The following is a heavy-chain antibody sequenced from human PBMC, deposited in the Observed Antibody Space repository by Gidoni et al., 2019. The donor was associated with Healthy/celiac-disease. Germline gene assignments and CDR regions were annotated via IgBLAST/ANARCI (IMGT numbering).Heavy chain of an antibody. V-gene: IGHV1-69*01. Sequence: ALLVHSGAEVKKPGPSVKVSCTHSGGTFSSYAISWVRQAPGQGLEWMGGIIPIVGTANYAQKFQGRVTITADESTSTAYMELSSLRSEDTAVYYCARVPGLNGDYGYFDYWGQGTLVTVSS. J-gene: IGHJ4*02. CDR2: IIPIVGTA. D-gene: IGHD4-17*01. CDR3: ARVPGLNGDYGYFDY. CDR1: GGTFSSYA.